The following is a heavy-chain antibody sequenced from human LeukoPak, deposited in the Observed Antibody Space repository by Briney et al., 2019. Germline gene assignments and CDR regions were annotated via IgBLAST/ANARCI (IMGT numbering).Heavy chain of an antibody. CDR2: FYNGTT. Sequence: ESGPTLVNPTQTLTLTCTFSGFSLSTSGVGVGWIRQPPGKALEWLGRFYNGTTNYNPSLKSRVTMSVDTSKNQFSLTLSSVTAADTAVYYCARGHDYWGQGTLVTVSS. V-gene: IGHV4-61*02. CDR1: GFSLSTSGVG. CDR3: ARGHDY. J-gene: IGHJ4*02.